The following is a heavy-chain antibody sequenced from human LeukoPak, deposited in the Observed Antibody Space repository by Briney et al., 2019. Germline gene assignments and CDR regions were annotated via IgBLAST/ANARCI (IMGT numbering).Heavy chain of an antibody. D-gene: IGHD3-10*01. J-gene: IGHJ5*02. Sequence: GGSLRLSCAASGFTFSSYAMSGVRQAPGKGLEWVSAISGSGGSTYYADSVKGRFTISRVNSKNTLYLQMNSLRAEDTAVYYCAKDWRLWFGELFLNWFDPWGQGTLVTVSS. CDR2: ISGSGGST. V-gene: IGHV3-23*01. CDR1: GFTFSSYA. CDR3: AKDWRLWFGELFLNWFDP.